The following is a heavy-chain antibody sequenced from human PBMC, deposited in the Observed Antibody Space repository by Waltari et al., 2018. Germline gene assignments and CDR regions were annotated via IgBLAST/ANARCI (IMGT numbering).Heavy chain of an antibody. CDR3: ARVENNGFDI. V-gene: IGHV3-13*01. J-gene: IGHJ3*02. Sequence: EVQLVESGGGLVQPGGSLRLSCAASGFSISGHDMHWVRQVPGKGLEWVSGIGSGGDTYYPGSVKGRFTISREKAKNSLYLQMNSLRAGDTAVYYCARVENNGFDIWGQGTMVTVSS. CDR2: IGSGGDT. D-gene: IGHD2-8*01. CDR1: GFSISGHD.